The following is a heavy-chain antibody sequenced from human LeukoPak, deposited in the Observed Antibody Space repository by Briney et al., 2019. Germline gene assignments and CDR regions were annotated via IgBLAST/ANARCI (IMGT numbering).Heavy chain of an antibody. CDR1: GGSFSGYY. CDR3: ARLGSSRYCSSTSCSKDY. CDR2: INHSGST. D-gene: IGHD2-2*01. J-gene: IGHJ4*02. Sequence: SETLSLTCAVYGGSFSGYYWSWIRQSPGKGLEWIGEINHSGSTNYNPSLKSRVTVSVDTSKNQFSLKLSSVTAADTAVYYCARLGSSRYCSSTSCSKDYWGQGTLVTVSS. V-gene: IGHV4-34*01.